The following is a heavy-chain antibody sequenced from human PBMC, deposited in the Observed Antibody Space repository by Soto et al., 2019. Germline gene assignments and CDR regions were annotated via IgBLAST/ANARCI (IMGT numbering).Heavy chain of an antibody. Sequence: ASVKVSCKASGYTFTSYPTHWVRQTPGQRLEWMGWIDAGNGNTKYSQKFRGRVTFTADTSASTAYMDLSSLRCEDTAVYYCARAGHSYAFPYYGMDVWGQGTTVTVSS. CDR2: IDAGNGNT. CDR1: GYTFTSYP. J-gene: IGHJ6*02. V-gene: IGHV1-3*01. CDR3: ARAGHSYAFPYYGMDV. D-gene: IGHD5-18*01.